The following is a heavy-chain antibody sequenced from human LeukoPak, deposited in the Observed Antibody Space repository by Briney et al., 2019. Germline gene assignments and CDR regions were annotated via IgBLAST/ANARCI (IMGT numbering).Heavy chain of an antibody. CDR3: ARGGTYTSRGFYKWFDP. V-gene: IGHV4-39*07. CDR2: ISNSGTT. CDR1: GGSVSSNDYSTTYY. D-gene: IGHD2-2*01. J-gene: IGHJ5*02. Sequence: PSETLSLTCTVSGGSVSSNDYSTTYYWAWIRQPPGKGSEWIGSISNSGTTYYHPSLKSRVTISVDTTRNQFSLKLSSVTAADAAVYYCARGGTYTSRGFYKWFDPWGQGILVTVSS.